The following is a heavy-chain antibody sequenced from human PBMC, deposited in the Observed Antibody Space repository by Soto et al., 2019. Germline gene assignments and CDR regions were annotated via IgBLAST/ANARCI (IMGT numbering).Heavy chain of an antibody. D-gene: IGHD3-10*01. V-gene: IGHV4-34*01. CDR1: GGSFSGYY. CDR3: ARGVGSGSYYNRAVRIYYYGMDV. J-gene: IGHJ6*02. Sequence: SDTLSLTCAVYGGSFSGYYWSWIRQPPGKGLEWIGEINHSGSTNYNPSLKSRVTISVDTSKNQFSLKLSSVTAADTAVYYCARGVGSGSYYNRAVRIYYYGMDVWGQGTTVT. CDR2: INHSGST.